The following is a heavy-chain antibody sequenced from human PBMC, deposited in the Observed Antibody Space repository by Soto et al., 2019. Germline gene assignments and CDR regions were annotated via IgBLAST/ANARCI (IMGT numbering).Heavy chain of an antibody. CDR1: GGSFSGYY. Sequence: SETLSLTCAVYGGSFSGYYWSWIRQPPGKGLEWIGEINHSGSTNYNPSLKSRVTISVDTSKNQFSLKLSSVTAADTAVYYCARVPIAAAACFDYWGQGTLVTVSS. CDR2: INHSGST. D-gene: IGHD6-13*01. V-gene: IGHV4-34*01. J-gene: IGHJ4*02. CDR3: ARVPIAAAACFDY.